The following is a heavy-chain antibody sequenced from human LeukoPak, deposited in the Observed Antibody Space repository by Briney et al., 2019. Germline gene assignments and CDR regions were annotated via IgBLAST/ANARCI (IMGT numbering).Heavy chain of an antibody. CDR3: ARGRCSSTSCFFDY. D-gene: IGHD2-2*01. Sequence: PGGSLRLSCEASGFTFSSYAMAWVRQAPGKGLEWVANIKQDGSEKYYVDSVKGRFTISRDNAKNSLSLQMNSLRAEDTAVYYCARGRCSSTSCFFDYRGQGTLVTVSS. CDR2: IKQDGSEK. J-gene: IGHJ4*02. CDR1: GFTFSSYA. V-gene: IGHV3-7*01.